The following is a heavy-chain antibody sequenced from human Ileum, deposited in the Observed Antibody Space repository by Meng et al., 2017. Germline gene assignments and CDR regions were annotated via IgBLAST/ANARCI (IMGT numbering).Heavy chain of an antibody. D-gene: IGHD3-22*01. Sequence: ASVKVSCKASGYTFTGYYLHWVRQAPGQGLEWMGWIDPNTGDTGYTQRFQGRVTMTRDTSISTAYMDLSSLRSDGTAVYFCARMITMIGGVAFDIWGQGTRVTVSS. J-gene: IGHJ3*02. CDR2: IDPNTGDT. CDR3: ARMITMIGGVAFDI. V-gene: IGHV1-2*02. CDR1: GYTFTGYY.